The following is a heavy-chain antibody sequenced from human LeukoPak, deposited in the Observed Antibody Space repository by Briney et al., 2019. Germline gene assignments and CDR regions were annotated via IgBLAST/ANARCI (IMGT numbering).Heavy chain of an antibody. V-gene: IGHV3-21*01. Sequence: NPGGSLRLSCAASGFTFGSYSMNWVRQAPGKGLEWVSSISSSSSYIYYADSVKGRFTISRDNAKNPLYLQMNSLRAEDTAVYYCARDMVRGVMPHWGQGTLVTVSS. D-gene: IGHD3-10*01. CDR2: ISSSSSYI. J-gene: IGHJ4*02. CDR3: ARDMVRGVMPH. CDR1: GFTFGSYS.